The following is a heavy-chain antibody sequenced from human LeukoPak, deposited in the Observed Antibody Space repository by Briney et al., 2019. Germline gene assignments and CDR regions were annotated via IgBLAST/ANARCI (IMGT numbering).Heavy chain of an antibody. J-gene: IGHJ4*02. CDR3: ARVGIDILTVYYCFDY. Sequence: ASVKVSCKASGYTFTGYYMHWVRQAPGQGLEWMGWINPNSGGTNYAQKFQGRVTMTRDTSISTAYMELSRLRSDDTAVYYCARVGIDILTVYYCFDYWGQGTLVTVSS. CDR2: INPNSGGT. CDR1: GYTFTGYY. V-gene: IGHV1-2*02. D-gene: IGHD3-9*01.